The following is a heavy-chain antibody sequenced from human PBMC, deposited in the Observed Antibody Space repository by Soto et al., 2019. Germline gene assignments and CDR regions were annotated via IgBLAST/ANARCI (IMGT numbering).Heavy chain of an antibody. Sequence: EVQLVESGGGLVKPGGSLRLSCAASGFTFSNAWMSWVRQAPGKGLEWVGRIKSKTDGGTTDYAAPVKGRFTISRDDSKNTLYLQMNSLKTEDTAVYYCTTDGTYSSGRDDYWGQGTLVTVSS. CDR2: IKSKTDGGTT. V-gene: IGHV3-15*01. CDR3: TTDGTYSSGRDDY. CDR1: GFTFSNAW. J-gene: IGHJ4*02. D-gene: IGHD6-19*01.